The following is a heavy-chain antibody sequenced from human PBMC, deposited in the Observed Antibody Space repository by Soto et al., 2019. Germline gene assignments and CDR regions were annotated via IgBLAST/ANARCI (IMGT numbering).Heavy chain of an antibody. CDR3: AKGLVGATAYYFDY. CDR1: VFTFSSYA. Sequence: WWSLRLSCSASVFTFSSYAMSWVRQAPGKGLEWVSAISGSGGSTYYADSVKGRFTISRDNSKNTLYLQMNSLRAEDTAVYYCAKGLVGATAYYFDYWGQGTLVTVSS. CDR2: ISGSGGST. D-gene: IGHD1-26*01. J-gene: IGHJ4*02. V-gene: IGHV3-23*01.